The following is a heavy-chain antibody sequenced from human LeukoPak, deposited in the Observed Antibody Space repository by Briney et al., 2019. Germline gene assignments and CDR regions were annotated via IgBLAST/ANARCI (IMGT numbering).Heavy chain of an antibody. CDR3: AREGSGWYGNFDY. CDR2: INPDSGGT. V-gene: IGHV1-2*02. J-gene: IGHJ4*02. D-gene: IGHD6-19*01. CDR1: AYTFTGYY. Sequence: GASVKVSCKASAYTFTGYYMHWVRQAPGQRLEWMGWINPDSGGTNYAQKFQGRVTMTRDTSISTAYMEVSRLRSDDTAVYYCAREGSGWYGNFDYWGQGTLVTVSS.